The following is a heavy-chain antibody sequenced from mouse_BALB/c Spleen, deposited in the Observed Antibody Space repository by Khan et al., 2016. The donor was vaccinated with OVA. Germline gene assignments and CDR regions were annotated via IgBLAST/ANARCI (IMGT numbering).Heavy chain of an antibody. V-gene: IGHV3-2*02. CDR2: ISYSGRT. CDR3: ARSVTITTVVATDFDY. J-gene: IGHJ2*01. D-gene: IGHD1-1*01. Sequence: EVQLQESGPGLVRPSQSLSLTCTVTGYSITSDSAWNWIRQFPENKLEWMGYISYSGRTSYNPSLKSRISITRGTSKNQFFLQLNSVTTEDTATYYCARSVTITTVVATDFDYWGQGTTLTVSA. CDR1: GYSITSDSA.